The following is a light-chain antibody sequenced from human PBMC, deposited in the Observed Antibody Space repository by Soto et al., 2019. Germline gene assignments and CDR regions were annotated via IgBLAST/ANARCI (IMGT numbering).Light chain of an antibody. V-gene: IGKV3-11*01. CDR1: QPVSSY. Sequence: EIVLTQSPATLSLSPGERATLSCRAAQPVSSYLAWYQQKPGQAPRLLIYHASYRAPGIPARFSGSGSGTDFTLTISSLEPEDSAVYYCQQRSNWPPVTFGQGTRLEIK. CDR2: HAS. J-gene: IGKJ5*01. CDR3: QQRSNWPPVT.